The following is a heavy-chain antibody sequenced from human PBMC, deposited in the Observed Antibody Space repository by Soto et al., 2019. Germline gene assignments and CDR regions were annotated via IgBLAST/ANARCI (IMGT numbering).Heavy chain of an antibody. J-gene: IGHJ3*02. Sequence: QVQLQESGPGLVKPSETLSLTCTVSGGSISGYYWSWIRQPPGKGLEWIGYIYYSGSTNYNPSLKSLVTISLDTSRDQFSLKLSSVTAADTAVYYCARGGLYCSTTSCYSDAFDIWGQGTMVTVSS. V-gene: IGHV4-59*01. CDR1: GGSISGYY. CDR2: IYYSGST. D-gene: IGHD2-2*01. CDR3: ARGGLYCSTTSCYSDAFDI.